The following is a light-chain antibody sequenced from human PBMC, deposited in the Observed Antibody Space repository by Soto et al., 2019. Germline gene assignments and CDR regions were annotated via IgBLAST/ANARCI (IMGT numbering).Light chain of an antibody. CDR1: QSFSNIY. J-gene: IGKJ1*01. CDR3: HPYGSSRT. V-gene: IGKV3-20*01. CDR2: GAS. Sequence: LTQSPGTLSLSTGETATLSCRASQSFSNIYLAWYQQKPGQAPRLLIFGASNRATGIPDRFSGSGSGTDFTLTINRLEPEDFAVYYCHPYGSSRTFGQGTKVDNK.